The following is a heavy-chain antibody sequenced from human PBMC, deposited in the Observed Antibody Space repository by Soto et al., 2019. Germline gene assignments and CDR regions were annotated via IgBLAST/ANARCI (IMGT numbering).Heavy chain of an antibody. J-gene: IGHJ4*02. V-gene: IGHV3-30*03. CDR2: VTHDGRNT. CDR3: ARGGRKWLVTSDVNY. CDR1: GFTFSDYA. Sequence: VQLVESGGGVVQPGRSLRLSCAASGFTFSDYAMHWVRQAPGKGLEWVAVVTHDGRNTQYADSVKGRFTISRDSSKTTVSLEMTSLRAQAMAVYYCARGGRKWLVTSDVNYWGQGAVVTVSS. D-gene: IGHD6-19*01.